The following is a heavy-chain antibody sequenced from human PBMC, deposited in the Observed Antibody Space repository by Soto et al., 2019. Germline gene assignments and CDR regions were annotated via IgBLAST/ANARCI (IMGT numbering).Heavy chain of an antibody. V-gene: IGHV5-51*01. CDR2: IYPGDSDT. CDR1: EYSFTSYL. D-gene: IGHD6-6*01. CDR3: ARQEYSSSSGIDD. Sequence: XESLKISFQGSEYSFTSYLLGWVRQMPGKGLEWMGIIYPGDSDTRYSPSFQGQVTISADKSISNAYLQWSSLKASDTAMYYCARQEYSSSSGIDDWGQGTLVTVSS. J-gene: IGHJ4*02.